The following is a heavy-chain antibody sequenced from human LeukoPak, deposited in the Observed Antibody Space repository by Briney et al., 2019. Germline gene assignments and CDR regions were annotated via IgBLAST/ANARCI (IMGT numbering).Heavy chain of an antibody. Sequence: GGSLRLSCAASGFTFSSYAMSWVRQAAGKGLEWVSAISGSGGSTYYADSVKGRFTISRDNSKNTLYLQMNSLRAEDTAVYYCAKDSFWVFGVVKDYYYGMDVWGQGTTVTVSS. CDR1: GFTFSSYA. V-gene: IGHV3-23*01. CDR3: AKDSFWVFGVVKDYYYGMDV. D-gene: IGHD3-3*01. J-gene: IGHJ6*02. CDR2: ISGSGGST.